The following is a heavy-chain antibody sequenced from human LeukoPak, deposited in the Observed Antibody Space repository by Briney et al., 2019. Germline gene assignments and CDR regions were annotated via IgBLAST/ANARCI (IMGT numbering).Heavy chain of an antibody. CDR1: GFTFTTYG. Sequence: GGSLRLSCEASGFTFTTYGMQWVRQAPGKGLEWVAFIRYDGSNKYYAASVKGRFTISRDNSKNTLYLQMISLRAEDTAVYYCAKDYDSSGYYYTGFDYWGQGTLVTVSS. D-gene: IGHD3-22*01. V-gene: IGHV3-30*02. J-gene: IGHJ4*02. CDR3: AKDYDSSGYYYTGFDY. CDR2: IRYDGSNK.